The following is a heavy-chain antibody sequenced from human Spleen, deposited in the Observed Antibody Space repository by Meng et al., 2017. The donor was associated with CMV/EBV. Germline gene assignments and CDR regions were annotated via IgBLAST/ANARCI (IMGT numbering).Heavy chain of an antibody. J-gene: IGHJ5*02. Sequence: SETLSLTCTVSGGSVNSGPYYWSWIRQPPEKGLEWIGYISYSVGTKYKPSLKGRVTISLDTSKNQFSLKLSSVTAADTAVYYCARHMRFLGWLGGGFGPWGQGTLVTVSS. CDR1: GGSVNSGPYY. CDR3: ARHMRFLGWLGGGFGP. CDR2: ISYSVGT. V-gene: IGHV4-61*01. D-gene: IGHD3-3*01.